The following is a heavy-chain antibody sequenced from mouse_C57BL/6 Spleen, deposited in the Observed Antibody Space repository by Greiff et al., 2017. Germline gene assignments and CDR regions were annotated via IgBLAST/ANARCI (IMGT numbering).Heavy chain of an antibody. J-gene: IGHJ4*01. CDR2: IDPSVSYT. CDR3: ARFYDGYYVYYAMDY. Sequence: VQLQQPGAELVKPGASVKLSCKASGYTFTSYWMQWVKQRPGQGLEWIGEIDPSVSYTNYNQKFKGKATLTVDTSSSTAYMQLSSLTSEDSAVYYCARFYDGYYVYYAMDYWGQGTSVTVSS. V-gene: IGHV1-50*01. CDR1: GYTFTSYW. D-gene: IGHD2-3*01.